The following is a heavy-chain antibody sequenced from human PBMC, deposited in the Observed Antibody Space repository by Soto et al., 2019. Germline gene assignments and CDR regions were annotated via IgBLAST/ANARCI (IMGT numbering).Heavy chain of an antibody. CDR1: GYTFTSYG. CDR3: ARDNYDILISYGMDF. V-gene: IGHV1-18*01. D-gene: IGHD3-9*01. Sequence: ASVKVSCKASGYTFTSYGISWVRQAPGQGLEWMGWISAYNGNTNYAQKLQGRVTMTTDTSTTTAYMELRSLRSDETAVYYCARDNYDILISYGMDFWGQGTTVT. J-gene: IGHJ6*02. CDR2: ISAYNGNT.